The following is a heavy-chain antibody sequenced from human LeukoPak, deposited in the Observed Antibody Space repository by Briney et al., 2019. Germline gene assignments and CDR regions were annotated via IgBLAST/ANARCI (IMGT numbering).Heavy chain of an antibody. Sequence: GGSLRLSCAASGFTFNTYAMHWVRQAPGKGLEWVAVISYDGDNKYYADSVKGRFTISRDNSKNTLYLQMSSLRVEDTAVYFCARDAATVTLVPDYWGQGNLVTVSS. CDR2: ISYDGDNK. CDR3: ARDAATVTLVPDY. CDR1: GFTFNTYA. V-gene: IGHV3-30-3*01. D-gene: IGHD4-17*01. J-gene: IGHJ4*02.